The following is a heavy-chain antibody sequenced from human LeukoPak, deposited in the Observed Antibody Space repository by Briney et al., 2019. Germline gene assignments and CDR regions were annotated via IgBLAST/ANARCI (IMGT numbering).Heavy chain of an antibody. D-gene: IGHD3-22*01. Sequence: SETLSLTCAVYGGSFSGYYWSWIRQPPGKGLEWIGEINHSGSTNYNPSLKSRVTISVDTSKNQFSLKLSSVTAEDTAVYYCAKIATGYYDSSGYYVYWGQGTLVTVSS. CDR2: INHSGST. V-gene: IGHV4-34*01. CDR1: GGSFSGYY. J-gene: IGHJ4*02. CDR3: AKIATGYYDSSGYYVY.